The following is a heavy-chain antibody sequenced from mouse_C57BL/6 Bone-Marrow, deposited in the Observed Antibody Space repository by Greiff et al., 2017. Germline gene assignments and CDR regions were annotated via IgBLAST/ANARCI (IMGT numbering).Heavy chain of an antibody. Sequence: VQVVESGAELVKPGASVKLSCKASGYTFTEYTIHWVKQRSGQGLEWIGWFYPGSGSIKYNEKFKDKATLTADKSSSTVYMELSRLTSEDSAVYVCARGSYYVSFAYWGQGTLVTVSA. CDR3: ARGSYYVSFAY. CDR2: FYPGSGSI. V-gene: IGHV1-62-2*01. CDR1: GYTFTEYT. J-gene: IGHJ3*01. D-gene: IGHD1-1*01.